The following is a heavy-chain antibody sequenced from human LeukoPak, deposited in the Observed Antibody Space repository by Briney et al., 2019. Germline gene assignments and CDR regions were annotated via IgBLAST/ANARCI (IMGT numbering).Heavy chain of an antibody. CDR2: ISYDGSNK. J-gene: IGHJ4*02. V-gene: IGHV3-30*18. D-gene: IGHD2-15*01. Sequence: GRSLRLSCAASGFTFSSYGMHWVRQAPGKGLEWVAVISYDGSNKYYADSVKGRFTISRDNSKNTLYLQMNSLRAEDTAVYYCAKEGVVVAAGFYFDHWGQGTLVTVSS. CDR3: AKEGVVVAAGFYFDH. CDR1: GFTFSSYG.